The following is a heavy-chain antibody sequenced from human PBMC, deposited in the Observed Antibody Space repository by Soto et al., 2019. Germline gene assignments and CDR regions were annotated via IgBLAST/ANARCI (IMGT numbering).Heavy chain of an antibody. D-gene: IGHD3-10*01. CDR2: ISSSSSTI. V-gene: IGHV3-48*02. J-gene: IGHJ6*02. CDR3: ARDNGITFGYYGMDV. Sequence: GGSLRLSCAASGFTFSSYSMNWVRQAPGKGLEWVSYISSSSSTIYYADSVKGRFTISRDNAKNSLYLQMNSLRDEDTAVHYCARDNGITFGYYGMDVWGQGTTVTVSS. CDR1: GFTFSSYS.